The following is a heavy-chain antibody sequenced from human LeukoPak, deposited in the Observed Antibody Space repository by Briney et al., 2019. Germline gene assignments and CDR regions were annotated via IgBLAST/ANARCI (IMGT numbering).Heavy chain of an antibody. CDR1: GGSISTYY. D-gene: IGHD3-9*01. Sequence: SETLSLTCTVSGGSISTYYWSWIRQPPGKGLEWLGYIFYTGSTNYNPSLKSRVTMSIDTTKNQFSLKLSSVTAADTAVYYCARQYDILTGFDYWGQGTLVTVSS. CDR2: IFYTGST. V-gene: IGHV4-59*08. J-gene: IGHJ4*02. CDR3: ARQYDILTGFDY.